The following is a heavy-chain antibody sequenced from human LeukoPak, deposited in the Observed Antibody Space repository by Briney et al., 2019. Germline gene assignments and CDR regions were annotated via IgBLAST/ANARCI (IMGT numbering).Heavy chain of an antibody. V-gene: IGHV4-59*12. CDR3: ATSPATDYLNWFDP. Sequence: SETLSLTCTVSGGSISSYYWSWIRQPPGKGLEWIGYIYYSGSTNYNPSLKSRVTISVDTSKNQFSLKLSSVTAADTAVYYCATSPATDYLNWFDPWGQGTLVTVSS. D-gene: IGHD4-11*01. CDR1: GGSISSYY. J-gene: IGHJ5*02. CDR2: IYYSGST.